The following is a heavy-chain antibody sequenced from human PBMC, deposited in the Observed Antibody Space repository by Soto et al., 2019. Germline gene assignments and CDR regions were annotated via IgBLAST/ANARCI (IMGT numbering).Heavy chain of an antibody. V-gene: IGHV1-8*01. Sequence: RASVKVSCKAFGYTFTSYDIYWVRQATGQGREWMGWMNANTGNSAYAQKFQGRVTVTSDTSINTVHMELSSLRSEDTAVYYCARPAETNGWNGFGADKYYFDFWGQGTLVTVSS. CDR2: MNANTGNS. D-gene: IGHD1-1*01. CDR3: ARPAETNGWNGFGADKYYFDF. CDR1: GYTFTSYD. J-gene: IGHJ4*02.